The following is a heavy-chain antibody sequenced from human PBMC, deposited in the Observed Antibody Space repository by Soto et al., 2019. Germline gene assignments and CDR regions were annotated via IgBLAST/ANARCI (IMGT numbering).Heavy chain of an antibody. CDR1: GFTFSSYA. V-gene: IGHV3-30-3*01. Sequence: QVQLVESGGGVVQPGRSLRLSCAASGFTFSSYAMHWVRQAPGKGLEWVAVISYDGSNKYYADSVKGRFTISRDNSKNTLYLQMNSLRAEDMAVYYCARSPGYGLYYFDYWGQGTLVTVSS. D-gene: IGHD2-8*01. J-gene: IGHJ4*02. CDR3: ARSPGYGLYYFDY. CDR2: ISYDGSNK.